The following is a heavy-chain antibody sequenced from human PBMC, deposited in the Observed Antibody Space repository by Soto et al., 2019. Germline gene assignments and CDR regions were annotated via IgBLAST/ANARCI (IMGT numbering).Heavy chain of an antibody. CDR3: AREGSGSHVDYFYF. CDR2: IWYDGSNK. D-gene: IGHD1-26*01. CDR1: GFTFSSYG. Sequence: QVQLVESGGGVVQPGRSLRLSCAASGFTFSSYGMHWVRQAPGKGLEWVAVIWYDGSNKYYADSVKGRFTISRDNSKNTLYLQMNSLGAEDTAVYYWAREGSGSHVDYFYFWGQGTLVTASS. J-gene: IGHJ4*02. V-gene: IGHV3-33*01.